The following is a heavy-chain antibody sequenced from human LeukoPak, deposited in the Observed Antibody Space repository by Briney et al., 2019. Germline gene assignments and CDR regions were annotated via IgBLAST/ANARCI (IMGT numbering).Heavy chain of an antibody. D-gene: IGHD3-22*01. CDR2: IIPIFGTA. J-gene: IGHJ3*02. CDR3: ARDDSSGYYSEGAFDI. CDR1: GYTLTELS. V-gene: IGHV1-69*13. Sequence: ASVKVSCKVSGYTLTELSMHWVRQAPGKGLEWMGGIIPIFGTANYAQKFQGRVMITADESTSTAYMELSSLRSEDTAVYYCARDDSSGYYSEGAFDIWGQGTMVTVSS.